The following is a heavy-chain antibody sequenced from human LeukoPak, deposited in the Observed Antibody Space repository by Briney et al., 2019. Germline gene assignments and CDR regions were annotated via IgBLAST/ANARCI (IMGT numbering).Heavy chain of an antibody. CDR3: AGCPAVRGAGYYYYMDG. D-gene: IGHD3-10*01. CDR1: RFTPCIFA. J-gene: IGHJ6*03. V-gene: IGHV3-23*01. Sequence: GGSLRLSSAASRFTPCIFAMGGVPHGPGKGQECGSAISSRGGSPYYTDSARGRFTIHRDNSKTTLYLQMNRRSAQDPAINYCAGCPAVRGAGYYYYMDGWGKGTTVTVSS. CDR2: ISSRGGSP.